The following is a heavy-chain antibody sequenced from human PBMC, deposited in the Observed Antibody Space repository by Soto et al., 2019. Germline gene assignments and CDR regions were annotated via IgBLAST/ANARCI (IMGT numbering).Heavy chain of an antibody. Sequence: SETLSLTCTVSGGSISSGGYYWSWIRQHSGKGLEWIGYIYYSGSTYYNPSLKSRVTISVDTSKNQFSLKLSSVTAADTAVYYCAREKPIRAVAGTGAFDIWGQGTMVTVSS. CDR1: GGSISSGGYY. CDR2: IYYSGST. D-gene: IGHD6-19*01. J-gene: IGHJ3*02. CDR3: AREKPIRAVAGTGAFDI. V-gene: IGHV4-31*03.